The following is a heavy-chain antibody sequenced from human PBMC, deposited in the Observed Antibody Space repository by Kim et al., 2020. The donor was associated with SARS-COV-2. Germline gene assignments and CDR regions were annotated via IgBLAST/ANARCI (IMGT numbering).Heavy chain of an antibody. CDR3: ARGPAWNGGPYYFDY. CDR2: TNPNSGNT. V-gene: IGHV1-8*01. Sequence: ASVKVSCKASGYTFSNYDINWVRQATGQGLEWMGWTNPNSGNTGYAQKFQGRVTMTRNTSTSTAYMDLSSLRSEDTAVYYCARGPAWNGGPYYFDYWGRGTLVTVSS. J-gene: IGHJ4*02. CDR1: GYTFSNYD. D-gene: IGHD1-1*01.